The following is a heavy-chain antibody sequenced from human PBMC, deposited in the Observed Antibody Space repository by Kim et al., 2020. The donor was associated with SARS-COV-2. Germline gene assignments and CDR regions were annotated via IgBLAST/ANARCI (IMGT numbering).Heavy chain of an antibody. CDR2: ISASGSFI. D-gene: IGHD3-10*01. Sequence: GGSLRLSCVASGFTFSNYSMNWVRQAPGKGLEWVSSISASGSFIFHTDSVKGRFTISRDNARNSLHLEMNRLGDEDTALYYCARAATAKYCIGSECYYLSHWGQGAMVIVSS. CDR3: ARAATAKYCIGSECYYLSH. CDR1: GFTFSNYS. J-gene: IGHJ4*02. V-gene: IGHV3-21*06.